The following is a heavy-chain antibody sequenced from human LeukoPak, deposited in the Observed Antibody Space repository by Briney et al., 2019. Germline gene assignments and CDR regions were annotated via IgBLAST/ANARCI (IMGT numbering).Heavy chain of an antibody. CDR1: GFIFSDYG. CDR3: AEMGFGELLSDY. J-gene: IGHJ4*02. D-gene: IGHD3-10*01. Sequence: PGGSLRLSCAASGFIFSDYGMSWVRQAPGKGLEWVSRMNGRGVRTYYADSVKGRFTISRDNSKNTLYLQMNSLRGEDTAVYYCAEMGFGELLSDYWGQGTLVTVSS. V-gene: IGHV3-23*01. CDR2: MNGRGVRT.